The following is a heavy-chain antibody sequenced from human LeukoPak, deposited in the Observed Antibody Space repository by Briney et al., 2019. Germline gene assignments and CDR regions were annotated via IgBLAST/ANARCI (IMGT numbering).Heavy chain of an antibody. CDR2: VSHSGRT. CDR3: ARAKGGQTGYYRGENSRHFDI. D-gene: IGHD3-9*01. V-gene: IGHV4-38-2*02. CDR1: GYSISSGYY. Sequence: PSETLSLTCTVSGYSISSGYYWGWIRQPPGKGLEWIGSVSHSGRTSYNPSLKGRVTISGETSKNQFSLKLSSVTAADTAVYYCARAKGGQTGYYRGENSRHFDIWGQGTMVTVSS. J-gene: IGHJ3*02.